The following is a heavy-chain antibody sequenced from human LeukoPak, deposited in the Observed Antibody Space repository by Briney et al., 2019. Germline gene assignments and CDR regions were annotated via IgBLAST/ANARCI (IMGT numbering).Heavy chain of an antibody. D-gene: IGHD3-22*01. CDR3: ARDLGNYDSSGLDY. CDR2: ISAYNGNT. CDR1: GYTFTSYG. Sequence: ASVKVSCKASGYTFTSYGISWVRQAPGQGLEWMGWISAYNGNTNCAQKLQGRDTMTTDTSTSTAYMELRSLRSDDTAVYYCARDLGNYDSSGLDYWGQGTLVTVSS. J-gene: IGHJ4*02. V-gene: IGHV1-18*01.